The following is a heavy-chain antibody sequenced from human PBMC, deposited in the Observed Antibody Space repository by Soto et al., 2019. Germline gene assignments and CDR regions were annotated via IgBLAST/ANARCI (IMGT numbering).Heavy chain of an antibody. D-gene: IGHD3-22*01. CDR1: GGTSSSYA. J-gene: IGHJ2*01. CDR3: ARAIGDDSSGYYAKPYWYFDL. V-gene: IGHV1-69*13. Sequence: ASVKVACKASGGTSSSYAISWVRQAPGQGLEWMGGIIPIFGTANYAQKFQGRVTITADESTSTAYMELSSLRSEDTAVYYCARAIGDDSSGYYAKPYWYFDLWGRGTLVTVSS. CDR2: IIPIFGTA.